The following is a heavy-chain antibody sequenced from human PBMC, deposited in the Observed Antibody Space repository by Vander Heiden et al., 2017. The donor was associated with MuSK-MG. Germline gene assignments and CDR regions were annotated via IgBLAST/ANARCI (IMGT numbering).Heavy chain of an antibody. CDR3: ARGRWGVVTPGLFDY. D-gene: IGHD2-21*02. V-gene: IGHV4-39*01. CDR2: IYYSGST. Sequence: QLQLQESGPGLVKPSETLSLTCTVSGGSISSSSYYWGWIRQPPGKGLEWIGSIYYSGSTYYNPALKSRVTISVDTSKNQFSLKLSSVTAADTAVYYCARGRWGVVTPGLFDYWGQGTLVTVSS. CDR1: GGSISSSSYY. J-gene: IGHJ4*02.